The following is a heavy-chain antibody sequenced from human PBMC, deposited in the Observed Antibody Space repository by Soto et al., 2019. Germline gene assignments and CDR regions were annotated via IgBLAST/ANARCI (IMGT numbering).Heavy chain of an antibody. J-gene: IGHJ3*02. CDR3: ARVVGDIVVVPAATPDAFDI. V-gene: IGHV1-18*01. Sequence: ASVKVSCKASGYTFTSYGISWVRQAPGQGLEWMGWSSAYNGNTNYAQKLQGRVTMTTDTSTSTEYMELRSLRSDDTAVYYCARVVGDIVVVPAATPDAFDIWGQGTMVTVSS. CDR2: SSAYNGNT. CDR1: GYTFTSYG. D-gene: IGHD2-2*02.